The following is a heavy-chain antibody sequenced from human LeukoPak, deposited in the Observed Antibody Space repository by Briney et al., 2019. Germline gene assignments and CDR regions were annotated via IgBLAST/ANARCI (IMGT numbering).Heavy chain of an antibody. CDR1: GGSISSSSYY. CDR3: ARNPHYRFCSGTSCSPVFRGMDV. D-gene: IGHD2-2*01. V-gene: IGHV4-39*07. J-gene: IGHJ6*02. CDR2: IYYSGST. Sequence: SETLSLTCTVSGGSISSSSYYWGWIRRPPGKGLEWIGSIYYSGSTYYNPSLKSRVTISEDTSKNQFSLRLTSVTVADTAAYYCARNPHYRFCSGTSCSPVFRGMDVWGQGTTVIVSS.